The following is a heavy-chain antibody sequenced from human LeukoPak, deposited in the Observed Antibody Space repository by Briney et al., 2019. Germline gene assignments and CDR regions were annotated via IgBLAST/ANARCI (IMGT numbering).Heavy chain of an antibody. J-gene: IGHJ4*02. D-gene: IGHD2-2*01. CDR2: IGTSSTTI. V-gene: IGHV3-48*01. Sequence: GGSLRLSCAASGFTFSSYTMNWVRQPPGKGLEWVSNIGTSSTTIYYADSVKGRFTISRDNSKNTLYLQMNSLRAEDTAVYYCAQRGVPAAMYYFDYWGQGTLVTVSS. CDR1: GFTFSSYT. CDR3: AQRGVPAAMYYFDY.